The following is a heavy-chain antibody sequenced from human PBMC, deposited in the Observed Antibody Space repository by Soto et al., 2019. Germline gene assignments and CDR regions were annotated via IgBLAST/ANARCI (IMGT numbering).Heavy chain of an antibody. J-gene: IGHJ4*02. CDR1: GGSISSSSYY. D-gene: IGHD2-21*02. V-gene: IGHV4-39*02. CDR2: IYYSGST. CDR3: ARDDCGGDCYDY. Sequence: SETLSLTCTVSGGSISSSSYYWGWIRQPPGKGLEWIGSIYYSGSTYYNPSLKSRVTISVDTCKNQFSLKLSSVTAADTAVYYCARDDCGGDCYDYWGQGTLVTVSS.